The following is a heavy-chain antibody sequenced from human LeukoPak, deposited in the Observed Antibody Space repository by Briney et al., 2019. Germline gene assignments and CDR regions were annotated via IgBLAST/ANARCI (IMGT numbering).Heavy chain of an antibody. CDR2: ISSSSSTI. Sequence: SGGSLRLSCAASGFTFSSYSMDWVRQAPGKGLEWVSSISSSSSTIYYADSVKGRFTISRDNAKNSLYLQMNSLRAEDTAVYYCARDFLDYDFWSGYYPIGLFDYWGQGTLVTVSS. V-gene: IGHV3-48*01. CDR3: ARDFLDYDFWSGYYPIGLFDY. J-gene: IGHJ4*02. CDR1: GFTFSSYS. D-gene: IGHD3-3*01.